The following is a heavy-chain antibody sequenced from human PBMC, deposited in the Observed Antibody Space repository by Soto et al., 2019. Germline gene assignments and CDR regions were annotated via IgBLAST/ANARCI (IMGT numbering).Heavy chain of an antibody. CDR2: IDPSDSYT. J-gene: IGHJ6*02. V-gene: IGHV5-10-1*01. Sequence: RGESLKISCKGSGYSFTSYWISWVRQMPGKGLEWMGRIDPSDSYTNYSPSFQGHVTISADKSISTAYLQWSSLKASDTAMYYCARPYCTNGVCDYYYGMDVWGQGTTVTVSS. CDR3: ARPYCTNGVCDYYYGMDV. CDR1: GYSFTSYW. D-gene: IGHD2-8*01.